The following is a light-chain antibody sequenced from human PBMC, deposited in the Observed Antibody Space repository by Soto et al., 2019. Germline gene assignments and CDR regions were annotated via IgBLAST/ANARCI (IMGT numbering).Light chain of an antibody. J-gene: IGLJ1*01. V-gene: IGLV2-14*01. CDR2: EVS. Sequence: QSALTQPASVSLSPGQSITISCTGTSSDVGNYNYVSWYQQHPGKVPKLMIYEVSNRPSGISNRFSGSKSGNTASLTISGLQAEDEADYYCSSYTSSSTPYVFGTGTKVTVL. CDR1: SSDVGNYNY. CDR3: SSYTSSSTPYV.